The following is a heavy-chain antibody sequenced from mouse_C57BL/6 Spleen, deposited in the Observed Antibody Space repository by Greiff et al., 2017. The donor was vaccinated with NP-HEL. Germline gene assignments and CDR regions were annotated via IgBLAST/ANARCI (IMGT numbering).Heavy chain of an antibody. J-gene: IGHJ3*01. CDR1: GFNIKDYY. CDR2: IDPEDGET. CDR3: ARPFSLDSSGYRFAY. D-gene: IGHD3-2*02. Sequence: VQLKESGAELVKPGASVKLSCTASGFNIKDYYMHWVKQRTEQGLEWIGRIDPEDGETKYAPKFQGKATITADTSSNTAYLQLSSLTSEDTAVYYCARPFSLDSSGYRFAYWGQGTLVTVSA. V-gene: IGHV14-2*01.